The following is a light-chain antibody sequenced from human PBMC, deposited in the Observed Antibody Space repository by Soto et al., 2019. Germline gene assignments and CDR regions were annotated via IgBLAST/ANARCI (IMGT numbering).Light chain of an antibody. CDR1: QSLHSSY. J-gene: IGKJ5*01. CDR3: QQHSQWPIT. CDR2: HIS. Sequence: EIVMTQSPGTLSLSPGETATLSCRASQSLHSSYLAWYQQKPGQAPRLLIYHISTRATDVPARFSGSGSGTEFTLTISSLQSEDFAVYYCQQHSQWPITFDQGTRLEIK. V-gene: IGKV3-15*01.